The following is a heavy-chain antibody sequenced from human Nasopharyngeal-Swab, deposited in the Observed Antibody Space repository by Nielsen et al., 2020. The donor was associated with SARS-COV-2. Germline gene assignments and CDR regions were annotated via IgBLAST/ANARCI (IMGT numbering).Heavy chain of an antibody. CDR3: ARGGDYGDSYWYFDL. CDR1: GGSISSSSYY. CDR2: IYYSGST. Sequence: SETLSLTCTVSGGSISSSSYYWGWIRQPPGKGLEWIGSIYYSGSTNYNPSLKSRVTISVDTSKNQFSLKLSSVTAADTAVYYCARGGDYGDSYWYFDLWGRGTLVTVSS. J-gene: IGHJ2*01. V-gene: IGHV4-39*07. D-gene: IGHD4-17*01.